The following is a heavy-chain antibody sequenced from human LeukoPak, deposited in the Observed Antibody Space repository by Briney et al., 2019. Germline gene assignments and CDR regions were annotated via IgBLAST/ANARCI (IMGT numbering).Heavy chain of an antibody. CDR2: ISYDGSNK. CDR1: GFTFSSYA. V-gene: IGHV3-30*01. J-gene: IGHJ4*02. Sequence: GGSLRLSCAASGFTFSSYAMHGVRQAPGKGLEWVAVISYDGSNKYYADSVKGRFTISRDNSKNTLYLQMNSLRAEDTAVYYCARAHYDSSGYYFCYWGQGTLVTVSS. D-gene: IGHD3-22*01. CDR3: ARAHYDSSGYYFCY.